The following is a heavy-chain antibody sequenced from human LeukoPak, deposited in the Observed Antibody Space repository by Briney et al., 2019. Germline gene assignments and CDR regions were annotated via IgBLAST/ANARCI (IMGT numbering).Heavy chain of an antibody. V-gene: IGHV4-61*08. Sequence: SETLSLTCTVSGGSISSSGYYWGWIRQPPGKKMEWIGFISHSGSTKYNPSLKSRVTISIDTSKNEFFLYLTSVTAADTAVYYCARGKVGATDFDYWGQGTLVTVSS. D-gene: IGHD1-26*01. J-gene: IGHJ4*02. CDR2: ISHSGST. CDR1: GGSISSSGYY. CDR3: ARGKVGATDFDY.